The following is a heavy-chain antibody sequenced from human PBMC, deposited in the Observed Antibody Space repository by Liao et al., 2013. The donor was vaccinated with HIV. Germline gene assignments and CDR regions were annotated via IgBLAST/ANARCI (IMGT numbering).Heavy chain of an antibody. CDR2: ISDGGDT. V-gene: IGHV4-34*10. J-gene: IGHJ3*01. D-gene: IGHD2-21*01. CDR3: ARGVADLSRRLLPKAFDV. CDR1: GGSFGNYY. Sequence: QVQLQESGPGLVKPLETLSLTCAVYGGSFGNYYWSWLRQRPGKGLEWIGEISDGGDTDHNPSLKSRLTISQNTSKNQFSLRLTSVTAADTAVYFCARGVADLSRRLLPKAFDVWGRGTTVIVSS.